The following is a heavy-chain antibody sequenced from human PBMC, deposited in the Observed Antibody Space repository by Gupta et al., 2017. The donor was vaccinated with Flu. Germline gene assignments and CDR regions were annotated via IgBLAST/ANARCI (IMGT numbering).Heavy chain of an antibody. CDR1: GFTFSNAW. D-gene: IGHD6-6*01. Sequence: EVQLVESGGGLVKPGGSLRLSCAASGFTFSNAWMSWVRQAPGKGLEGVGRIKSKTDGGTTDYAAPVKGRFTISRDDSKNTLYLQMNSLKTEDTAVYYCTTDGVIRFRGIAAHPSAGGDYWGQGTLVTVSS. CDR3: TTDGVIRFRGIAAHPSAGGDY. J-gene: IGHJ4*02. V-gene: IGHV3-15*01. CDR2: IKSKTDGGTT.